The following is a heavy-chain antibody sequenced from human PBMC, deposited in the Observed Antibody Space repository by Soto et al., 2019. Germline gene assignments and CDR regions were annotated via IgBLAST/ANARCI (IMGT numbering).Heavy chain of an antibody. CDR3: ARVAAQYDAFDI. CDR2: ISYDGSNK. D-gene: IGHD6-6*01. CDR1: GFTFSSYG. J-gene: IGHJ3*02. Sequence: PGGSLRLSCAASGFTFSSYGMHWVRQAPGKGLEWVAVISYDGSNKYYADSVKGRFTISRDNSKNTLYLQMNSLRAEDTAVYYCARVAAQYDAFDIWGQGTMVTVSS. V-gene: IGHV3-30*03.